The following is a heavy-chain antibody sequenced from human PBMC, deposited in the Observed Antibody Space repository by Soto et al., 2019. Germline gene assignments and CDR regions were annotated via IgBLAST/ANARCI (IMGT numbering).Heavy chain of an antibody. D-gene: IGHD3-10*01. Sequence: QVQLVQSGAEVKKPGASVKVSCKASGYTFTSYGISWVRQAPGQGLEWMGWISAYNGNTNYAQKLQGRGTMTTDTSTSTAYMELRSLRSDDTAVYYCARGGTRITMVRGAVSSENYYYYMDVWGKGTTVTVSS. CDR3: ARGGTRITMVRGAVSSENYYYYMDV. V-gene: IGHV1-18*01. CDR1: GYTFTSYG. J-gene: IGHJ6*03. CDR2: ISAYNGNT.